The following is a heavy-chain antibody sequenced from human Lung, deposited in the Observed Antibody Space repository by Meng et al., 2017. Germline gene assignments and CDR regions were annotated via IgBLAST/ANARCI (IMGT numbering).Heavy chain of an antibody. Sequence: QVPAQCLVKRPETLSLTCCNSDVYTFNYYWTRVRQSAGKERHECVRRFGSWSTNYSPALNIRSAMSVTTATYQISLTLTSVTAGYTAVYYYARGRGPHIIGHWGQGTLVTVSS. J-gene: IGHJ1*01. CDR3: ARGRGPHIIGH. CDR2: RFGSWST. V-gene: IGHV4-4*07. CDR1: DVYTFNYY. D-gene: IGHD2-21*01.